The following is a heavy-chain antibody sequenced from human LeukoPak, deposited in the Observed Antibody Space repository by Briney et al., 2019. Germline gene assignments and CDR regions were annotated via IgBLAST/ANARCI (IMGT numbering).Heavy chain of an antibody. D-gene: IGHD4-17*01. Sequence: PSETLSLTCAVYGGSFSGYYWSWIRQPPGKGLEWIGEINHSGSTNYNPSLKSRVTISVDTSKNQFSLKLSSVTAADTAVYYCARRMGRDYDSLDYWGQGTLVTVSS. V-gene: IGHV4-34*01. CDR2: INHSGST. CDR3: ARRMGRDYDSLDY. CDR1: GGSFSGYY. J-gene: IGHJ4*02.